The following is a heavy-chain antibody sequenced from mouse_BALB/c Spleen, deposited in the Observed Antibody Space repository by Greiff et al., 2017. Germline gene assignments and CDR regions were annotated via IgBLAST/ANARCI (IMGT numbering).Heavy chain of an antibody. V-gene: IGHV2-9*02. CDR2: IWAGGST. J-gene: IGHJ1*01. CDR3: ARDAVYYGYDDWYFDV. Sequence: VQLVESGPGLVAPSQSLSITCTVSGFSLTSYGVHWVRQPPGKGLEWLGVIWAGGSTNYNSALMSRLSISKDNSKSQVFLKMNSLQTDDTAMYYCARDAVYYGYDDWYFDVWGAGTTVTVSS. CDR1: GFSLTSYG. D-gene: IGHD2-2*01.